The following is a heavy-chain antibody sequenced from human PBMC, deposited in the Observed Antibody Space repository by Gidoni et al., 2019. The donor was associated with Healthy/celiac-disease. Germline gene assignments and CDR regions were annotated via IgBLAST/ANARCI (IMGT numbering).Heavy chain of an antibody. CDR3: ASSLGAVYDY. J-gene: IGHJ4*02. D-gene: IGHD1-26*01. V-gene: IGHV4-34*01. CDR1: GGSFSGYY. CDR2: INHSGST. Sequence: QVQLQQWGAGLLKPSETLSLTCAVYGGSFSGYYWSWIRQPPGKGLAWIGEINHSGSTNYNPSLKSRVTISVDTSKNQFSLKLSSVTAADTAVYYCASSLGAVYDYWGQGTLVTVSS.